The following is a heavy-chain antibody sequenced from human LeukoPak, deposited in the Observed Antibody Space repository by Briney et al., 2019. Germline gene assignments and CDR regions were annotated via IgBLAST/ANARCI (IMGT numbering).Heavy chain of an antibody. V-gene: IGHV1-18*01. D-gene: IGHD3-10*01. CDR1: GYTFTSYG. J-gene: IGHJ4*02. CDR2: IRTYDDNA. CDR3: ARDLPELWFGEKGGGY. Sequence: GASVKVSCKASGYTFTSYGIIWVRQAPGQGLEWMGGIRTYDDNANYAQKLQGRVTMTTDTSTSTAYMELRSLRSDDTAVYYCARDLPELWFGEKGGGYWGQGTLVTVSS.